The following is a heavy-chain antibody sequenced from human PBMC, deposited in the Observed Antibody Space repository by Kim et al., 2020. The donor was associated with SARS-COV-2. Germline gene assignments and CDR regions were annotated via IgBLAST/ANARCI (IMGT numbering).Heavy chain of an antibody. V-gene: IGHV4-34*01. D-gene: IGHD2-15*01. CDR1: GGSFSGYY. Sequence: SETLSLTCAVYGGSFSGYYWSWIRQPPGKGLEWIGEINHSGSTNYNPSLKSRVTISVDTSKNQFSLKLSSVTAADTAVYYCAREYCSGGSCYSKTQFDY. J-gene: IGHJ4*01. CDR2: INHSGST. CDR3: AREYCSGGSCYSKTQFDY.